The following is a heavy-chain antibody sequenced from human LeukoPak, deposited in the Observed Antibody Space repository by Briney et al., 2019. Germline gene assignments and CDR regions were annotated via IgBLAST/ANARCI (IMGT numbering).Heavy chain of an antibody. CDR2: IYPGDSDT. CDR3: ARRDGYCSSTSCYADYYYGMDV. CDR1: GYSFTNYW. J-gene: IGHJ6*02. D-gene: IGHD2-2*01. Sequence: GESLKISCKGSGYSFTNYWIGWVRKMPGKGLEWMGIIYPGDSDTTYSPSFQGQVTISADKSISTAYLQWSSLKASDTAMYYCARRDGYCSSTSCYADYYYGMDVWGQGTTVTVSS. V-gene: IGHV5-51*01.